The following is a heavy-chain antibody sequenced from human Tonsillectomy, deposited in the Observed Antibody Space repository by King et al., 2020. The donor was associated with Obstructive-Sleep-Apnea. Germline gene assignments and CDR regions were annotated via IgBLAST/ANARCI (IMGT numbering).Heavy chain of an antibody. Sequence: VQLQQWGAGLLKPSETLSLTCAVYGGSFSAYYWSWIRQPPGKGLEWIGEINHSGSTNYNPSLKSRVTISVDTSKNQFCLKLSSVTAADTAIYYSARGPPLVGATEFRDFDIWGQGTMVTVSS. CDR2: INHSGST. D-gene: IGHD1-26*01. V-gene: IGHV4-34*01. J-gene: IGHJ3*02. CDR1: GGSFSAYY. CDR3: ARGPPLVGATEFRDFDI.